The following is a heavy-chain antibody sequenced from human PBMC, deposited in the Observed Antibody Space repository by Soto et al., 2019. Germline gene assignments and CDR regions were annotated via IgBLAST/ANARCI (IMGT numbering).Heavy chain of an antibody. J-gene: IGHJ6*02. D-gene: IGHD2-15*01. CDR3: ARVPVAVAATEDYYGLDV. Sequence: SETLSLTCSVSGVSITSYYWSWIRQSAGGGLEWMGRINTDGLSTYSPSFKSRLTMSLDTSKNQVSLRLISVTAADTAVYFCARVPVAVAATEDYYGLDVWGQGTTITVSS. CDR2: INTDGLS. V-gene: IGHV4-4*07. CDR1: GVSITSYY.